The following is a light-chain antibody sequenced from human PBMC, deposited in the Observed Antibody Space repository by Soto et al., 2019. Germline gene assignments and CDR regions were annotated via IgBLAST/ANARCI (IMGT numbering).Light chain of an antibody. CDR3: HSYENALSGSEV. V-gene: IGLV1-40*01. CDR2: GNN. Sequence: QSVLTQPPSVSGAPGQRVTIPCTGSRSNIGAGYDVHWYQQLPGTAPKVVVYGNNNRPSGVPDRFSASKSGSSASLAITGLWAEDEADYYCHSYENALSGSEVFGGGTKLTVL. J-gene: IGLJ3*02. CDR1: RSNIGAGYD.